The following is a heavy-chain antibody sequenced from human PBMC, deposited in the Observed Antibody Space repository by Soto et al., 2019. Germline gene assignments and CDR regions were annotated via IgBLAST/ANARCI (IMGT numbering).Heavy chain of an antibody. CDR1: GGSISGYY. Sequence: PSETLSLTCTVSGGSISGYYWSWIRQAPGKGLEWVAYIYYSGSTNYNPSLKSRVTISLDTPKSQFSLKLSSVTAADTAVYYCGKKEPGGEGGGSCWHPWGQAPLVTVS. CDR2: IYYSGST. V-gene: IGHV4-59*01. D-gene: IGHD1-26*01. J-gene: IGHJ5*02. CDR3: GKKEPGGEGGGSCWHP.